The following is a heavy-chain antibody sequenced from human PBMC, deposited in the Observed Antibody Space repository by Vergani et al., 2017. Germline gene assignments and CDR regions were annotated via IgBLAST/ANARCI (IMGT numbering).Heavy chain of an antibody. CDR2: IRNKANDYTT. J-gene: IGHJ3*02. V-gene: IGHV3-72*01. D-gene: IGHD1-1*01. CDR3: VRVKGSNWNDHLYDI. CDR1: GFIFSDHY. Sequence: EVQVVESGGGLVQPGGSLRLSCAASGFIFSDHYMDWVRQAPGKELEWVGRIRNKANDYTTQYAASVKGRFTISRDDSKSYLYLQMNSLQTEDTALYYCVRVKGSNWNDHLYDIWGQGTLVTVSS.